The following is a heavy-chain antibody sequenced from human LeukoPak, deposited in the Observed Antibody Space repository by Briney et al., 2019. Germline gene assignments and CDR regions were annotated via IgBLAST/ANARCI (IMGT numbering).Heavy chain of an antibody. V-gene: IGHV1-3*01. CDR1: GYTFTSYA. J-gene: IGHJ3*02. D-gene: IGHD3-10*01. Sequence: GASVKVSCKASGYTFTSYAMHWVRQAPGQRLEWMGWINAGNGNTKYSQKFQGRVTITRDTSASTAYMELSSLRSEDTAVYYCAREGLAGFGELLSPDAFDIWGQGTMVTVPS. CDR3: AREGLAGFGELLSPDAFDI. CDR2: INAGNGNT.